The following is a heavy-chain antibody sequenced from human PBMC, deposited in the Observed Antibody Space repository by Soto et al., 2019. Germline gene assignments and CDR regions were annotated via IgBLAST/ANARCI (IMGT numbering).Heavy chain of an antibody. J-gene: IGHJ6*02. CDR3: ARLNGYCVSTNCHGYYGMDV. CDR1: GGSISSGDYY. V-gene: IGHV4-30-4*01. CDR2: IYYSGST. Sequence: SSETRSLTCTVSGGSISSGDYYWSWIRQPPGKGLEWIGYIYYSGSTYYNPSLKSRVTISVDTSKNQFSLKLSSVTAADTAVYYCARLNGYCVSTNCHGYYGMDVWGQGTTVT. D-gene: IGHD2-2*03.